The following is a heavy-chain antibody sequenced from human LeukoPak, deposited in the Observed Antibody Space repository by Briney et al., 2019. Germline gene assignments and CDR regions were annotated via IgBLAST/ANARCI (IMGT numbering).Heavy chain of an antibody. V-gene: IGHV3-23*01. CDR1: GFTFSSSA. Sequence: GGSLRLSCAASGFTFSSSAMSWVRPPRRKGLEWVSAISGSGGPTYYAASVKGRFTISRDNSKNTLYLQMNSLRAEDTAVYYCAKIGGNVVYWGQGTLVTVSS. J-gene: IGHJ4*02. CDR2: ISGSGGPT. CDR3: AKIGGNVVY. D-gene: IGHD4-23*01.